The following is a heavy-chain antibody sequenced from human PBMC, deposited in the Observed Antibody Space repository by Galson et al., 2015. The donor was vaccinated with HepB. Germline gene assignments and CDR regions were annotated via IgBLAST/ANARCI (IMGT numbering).Heavy chain of an antibody. V-gene: IGHV3-23*01. Sequence: SLRLSCAASGFTFSYYAMSWVRQAPGKGLEWVPAISGSGGSTYYADSVKGRFTISRDNSKNTLYLQMNSLRAEDTAVYYCATGGHNYYYYYMDVWGTGTTVTVSS. CDR1: GFTFSYYA. J-gene: IGHJ6*03. CDR2: ISGSGGST. CDR3: ATGGHNYYYYYMDV. D-gene: IGHD3-10*01.